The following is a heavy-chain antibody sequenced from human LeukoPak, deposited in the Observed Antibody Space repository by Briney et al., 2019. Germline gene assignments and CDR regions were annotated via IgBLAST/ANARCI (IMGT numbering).Heavy chain of an antibody. J-gene: IGHJ4*02. V-gene: IGHV4-61*02. CDR1: GGSISSGSYY. CDR2: IYTSGST. Sequence: PSETLSLTCTVSGGSISSGSYYWSWIRQPAGKGLEWIGRIYTSGSTNYNPSLKSRVTISVDTSKNQFSLKLSSVTAADTAVYYCARRIDSSGYYYFDYWGQGTLVTVSS. D-gene: IGHD3-22*01. CDR3: ARRIDSSGYYYFDY.